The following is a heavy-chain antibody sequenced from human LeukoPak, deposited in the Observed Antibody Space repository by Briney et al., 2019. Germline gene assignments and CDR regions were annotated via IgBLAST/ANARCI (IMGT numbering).Heavy chain of an antibody. J-gene: IGHJ4*02. D-gene: IGHD6-13*01. CDR1: GFTFSSYS. CDR2: ISSSSSYI. Sequence: TGGSLRLSCAASGFTFSSYSMNWVRQAPEKGLEWVSSISSSSSYIYYADSVKGRFTISRDNAKNSLYLQMNSLRAEDTAVYCCARDSEGYSSSWYPDYWGQGTLVTVSS. V-gene: IGHV3-21*01. CDR3: ARDSEGYSSSWYPDY.